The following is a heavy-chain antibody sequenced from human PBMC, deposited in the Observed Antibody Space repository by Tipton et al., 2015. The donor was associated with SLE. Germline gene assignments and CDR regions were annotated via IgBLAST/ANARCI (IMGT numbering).Heavy chain of an antibody. CDR1: GGSFSGYY. Sequence: TLSLTCAVYGGSFSGYYWSWIRQHPGKGLEWIGYIYYSGSTYHNPSLKSRVTISVDTSKNQFSLKLSSVTAADTAVYYCARDVPAARPYAFDIWGQGTMVTVSS. J-gene: IGHJ3*02. D-gene: IGHD6-6*01. V-gene: IGHV4-31*11. CDR2: IYYSGST. CDR3: ARDVPAARPYAFDI.